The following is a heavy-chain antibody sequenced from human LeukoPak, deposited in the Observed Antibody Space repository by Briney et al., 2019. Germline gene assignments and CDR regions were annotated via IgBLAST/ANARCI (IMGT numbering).Heavy chain of an antibody. Sequence: ASVKVSCKASGYTFTGYYMHWVRQAPGQGLEWMGWINPNSGGTNYAQKFQGRVTMTRDTSISTAYMELSRLRSDDTAVYYCARDYKPYYYYYMDVWGKGTMVTVSS. CDR3: ARDYKPYYYYYMDV. CDR1: GYTFTGYY. D-gene: IGHD3-10*01. J-gene: IGHJ6*03. CDR2: INPNSGGT. V-gene: IGHV1-2*02.